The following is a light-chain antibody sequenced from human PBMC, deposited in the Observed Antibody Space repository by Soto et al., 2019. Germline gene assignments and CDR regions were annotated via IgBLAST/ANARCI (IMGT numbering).Light chain of an antibody. CDR1: QRVTGTN. CDR3: HQYGSSLGT. J-gene: IGKJ2*01. Sequence: IVLTQSPVTLSLSPGEGATLSCRASQRVTGTNLAWYQQRAGQAPRLLIYDAVRRATGIPDRFSGSGSGTDFTLTISRLEPEDFEVYYCHQYGSSLGTFGQGTKVEI. CDR2: DAV. V-gene: IGKV3-20*01.